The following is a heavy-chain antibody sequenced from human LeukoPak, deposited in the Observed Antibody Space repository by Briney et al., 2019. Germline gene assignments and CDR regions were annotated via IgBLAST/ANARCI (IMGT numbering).Heavy chain of an antibody. J-gene: IGHJ6*02. V-gene: IGHV4-59*01. CDR3: ARDVGFTYARDYYVYGLDV. CDR1: GGSISSYY. D-gene: IGHD3-10*02. CDR2: IHYSGGT. Sequence: SETLSLTCTVSGGSISSYYWSWIRQPPGKGLEWMGYIHYSGGTSYNPSLKSRVTISVDTSNNQFSLKLNSVTAADTAVYYCARDVGFTYARDYYVYGLDVWGQGTTVSVSS.